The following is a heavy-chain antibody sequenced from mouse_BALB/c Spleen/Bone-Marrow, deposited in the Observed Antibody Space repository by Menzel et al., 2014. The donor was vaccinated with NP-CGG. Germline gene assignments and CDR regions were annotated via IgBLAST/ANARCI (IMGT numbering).Heavy chain of an antibody. V-gene: IGHV3-2*02. CDR1: GYSITSDYA. CDR3: ARAYGNYAFAY. Sequence: DVKLVESGPGLVKPSQSLSLTCTLTGYSITSDYAWNWIRQFPGDKLEWMGYISYSGTTNYNPSLKSRISITRDTSKNQFFLQLNSVTAEDTATYYCARAYGNYAFAYWGQGTLVTVSA. CDR2: ISYSGTT. D-gene: IGHD2-1*01. J-gene: IGHJ3*01.